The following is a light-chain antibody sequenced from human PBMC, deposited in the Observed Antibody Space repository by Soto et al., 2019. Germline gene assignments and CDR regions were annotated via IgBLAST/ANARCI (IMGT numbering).Light chain of an antibody. J-gene: IGLJ2*01. CDR1: SSDVGGYNY. CDR3: GSYSSTTTLV. Sequence: QSALTQAASVSGSPGQSITISCTGTSSDVGGYNYVSWYQQHPGKGPNLIIYDVTNRPSGVSNRFSGSKSGNTASLTISGLQAEDEADYYCGSYSSTTTLVFGGGTKLTVL. V-gene: IGLV2-14*01. CDR2: DVT.